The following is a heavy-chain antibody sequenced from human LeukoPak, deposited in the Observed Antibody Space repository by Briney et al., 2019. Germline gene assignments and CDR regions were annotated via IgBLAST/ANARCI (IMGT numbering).Heavy chain of an antibody. CDR2: VSWNSGNI. CDR1: GFTFDDYA. D-gene: IGHD6-25*01. J-gene: IGHJ4*02. CDR3: AAATFDY. V-gene: IGHV3-9*01. Sequence: PGGSLRLSCAASGFTFDDYAMHWVRQAPGKGLEWVSSVSWNSGNIGYADSVKGRFTISRDNTKNSLYLQMNSLRAEDAAVYYCAAATFDYWGQGTLVTVSS.